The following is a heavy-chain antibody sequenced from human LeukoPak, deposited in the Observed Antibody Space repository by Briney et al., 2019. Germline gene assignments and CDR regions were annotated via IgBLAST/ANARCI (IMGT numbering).Heavy chain of an antibody. CDR1: GFTFSSYG. CDR3: ANLPRNYGYFDY. V-gene: IGHV3-30*18. J-gene: IGHJ4*02. Sequence: GGSLRLSCAASGFTFSSYGMHWVRQAPGKGLEWVAVISYDGSNKYYADSVKGRFTISRDNSKNTLYLQMNSLRAEDTAVYYCANLPRNYGYFDYWGQGTLVTVSS. CDR2: ISYDGSNK. D-gene: IGHD4-11*01.